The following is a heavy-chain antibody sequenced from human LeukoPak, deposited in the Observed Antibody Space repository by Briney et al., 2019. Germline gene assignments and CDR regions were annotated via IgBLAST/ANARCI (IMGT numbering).Heavy chain of an antibody. J-gene: IGHJ4*02. CDR2: IIPIFGTA. CDR3: ARDHVIAAGMPLDY. Sequence: SVKVSCKASGGTFSSYAISWVRQAPGQGLEWMGGIIPIFGTANYAQKFQGRVTITADESTSTAYMELSSLRSEDTAVYYCARDHVIAAGMPLDYWGQGTLVTVSS. CDR1: GGTFSSYA. V-gene: IGHV1-69*13. D-gene: IGHD6-13*01.